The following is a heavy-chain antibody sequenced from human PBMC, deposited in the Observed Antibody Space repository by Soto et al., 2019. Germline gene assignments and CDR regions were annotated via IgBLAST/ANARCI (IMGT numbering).Heavy chain of an antibody. CDR2: IFSDTDT. CDR1: GFGVTSIY. J-gene: IGHJ6*02. CDR3: ARLMGRSYSFQLYFALDV. V-gene: IGHV3-53*01. Sequence: GGSLRLSCAASGFGVTSIYMSWVRQAPGKGLEWVSFIFSDTDTYYADSVEGRFTISRDYSKDTVYLQMNGLRAEDTAVYYCARLMGRSYSFQLYFALDVWGQGTTVTVAS. D-gene: IGHD4-4*01.